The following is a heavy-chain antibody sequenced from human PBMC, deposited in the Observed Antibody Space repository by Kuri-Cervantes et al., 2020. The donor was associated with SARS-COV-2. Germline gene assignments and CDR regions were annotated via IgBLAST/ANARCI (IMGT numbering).Heavy chain of an antibody. CDR2: IYHSGST. CDR1: GYSISSGYY. J-gene: IGHJ6*03. Sequence: GSLRLSCAVSGYSISSGYYWGWIQQPPGKGLEWIGSIYHSGSTYYNPSLKSRVTISVDTSKNQFSLKLSSVTAADTAVYYCARGLYCSSTSCYRKTDYYYYMDVWGKGTTVTVSS. CDR3: ARGLYCSSTSCYRKTDYYYYMDV. D-gene: IGHD2-2*01. V-gene: IGHV4-38-2*01.